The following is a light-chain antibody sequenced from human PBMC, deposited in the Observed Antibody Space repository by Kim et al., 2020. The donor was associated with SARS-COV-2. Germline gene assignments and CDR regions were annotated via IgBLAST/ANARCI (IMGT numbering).Light chain of an antibody. CDR3: GTWDTSLRVVL. CDR2: DNP. J-gene: IGLJ2*01. CDR1: ASISANNY. Sequence: GPKVTISCSRSASISANNYVSWYQQLPGTAPKLPIYDNPKLPSGLPDRFSRSKSGTSATLGITGLHTGDEDDYYSGTWDTSLRVVLYGGGTQLTVL. V-gene: IGLV1-51*01.